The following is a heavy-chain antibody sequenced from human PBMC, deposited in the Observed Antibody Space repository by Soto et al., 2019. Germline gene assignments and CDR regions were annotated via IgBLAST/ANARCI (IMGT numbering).Heavy chain of an antibody. CDR2: IVVGSGNT. V-gene: IGHV1-58*02. Sequence: VKVSCKASGFTFTSSAMQWVRQARGQRLEWIGWIVVGSGNTNYAQKFQERVTITRDMSTSTAYMELSSLRSEDTAVYYCAAVRFLEWLRPMDVWGKGTTVTVSS. J-gene: IGHJ6*03. CDR3: AAVRFLEWLRPMDV. CDR1: GFTFTSSA. D-gene: IGHD3-3*01.